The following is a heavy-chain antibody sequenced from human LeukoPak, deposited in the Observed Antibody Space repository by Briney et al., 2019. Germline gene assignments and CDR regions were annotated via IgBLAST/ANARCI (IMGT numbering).Heavy chain of an antibody. CDR1: GGSFSGYY. CDR2: INHSGST. V-gene: IGHV4-34*01. J-gene: IGHJ4*02. D-gene: IGHD7-27*01. Sequence: SETLSLTCAVYGGSFSGYYWSWIRQPPGKGLEWIGEINHSGSTNYNPSLKSRVTISVDTSKNQFSLKLSSVTAADTAVYYCASRKLGNDYWGQGTLLTVSS. CDR3: ASRKLGNDY.